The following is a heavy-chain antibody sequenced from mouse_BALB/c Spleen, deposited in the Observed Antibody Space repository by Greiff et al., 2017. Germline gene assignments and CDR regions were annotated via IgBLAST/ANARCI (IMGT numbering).Heavy chain of an antibody. Sequence: EVQLLQSGAELVKPGASVKLSCTASGFNIKDTYMHWVKQRPEQGLEWIGRIDPANGNTKYDPKFQGKATITADTSSNTAYLQLSSLTSEDTAVYYCARSSSGYFDVGGAGTTVTVSS. CDR2: IDPANGNT. CDR1: GFNIKDTY. D-gene: IGHD1-1*01. V-gene: IGHV14-3*02. CDR3: ARSSSGYFDV. J-gene: IGHJ1*01.